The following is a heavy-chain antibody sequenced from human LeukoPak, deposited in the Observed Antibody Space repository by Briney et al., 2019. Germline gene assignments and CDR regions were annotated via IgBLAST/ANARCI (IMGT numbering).Heavy chain of an antibody. CDR3: ARGPIQLWIHNAMDV. CDR2: IRSKAYRGTT. Sequence: GGSLRLSCTGSGFTFGDHAMSWVRQAPWKGLEWVGFIRSKAYRGTTEYAASVKGRFTISRDDSASIAYLQMNSLKTEDTAVYYCARGPIQLWIHNAMDVWGQGTTVTVSS. CDR1: GFTFGDHA. D-gene: IGHD1-1*01. J-gene: IGHJ6*02. V-gene: IGHV3-49*04.